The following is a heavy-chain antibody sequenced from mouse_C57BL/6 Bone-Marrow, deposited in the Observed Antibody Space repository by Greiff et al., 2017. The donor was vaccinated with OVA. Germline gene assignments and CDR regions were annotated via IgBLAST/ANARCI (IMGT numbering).Heavy chain of an antibody. CDR1: GYTFTDYY. V-gene: IGHV1-26*01. CDR3: ARRYYYGSRYFDY. CDR2: INPNNGGT. J-gene: IGHJ2*01. Sequence: VQLQQSGPELVKPGASVKISCKASGYTFTDYYMNWVKQSHGKSLEWIGDINPNNGGTSYNQKFKGKATLTVDKSSSTAYMELRSLTSEDSAVYYCARRYYYGSRYFDYWGQGTTLTVSS. D-gene: IGHD1-1*01.